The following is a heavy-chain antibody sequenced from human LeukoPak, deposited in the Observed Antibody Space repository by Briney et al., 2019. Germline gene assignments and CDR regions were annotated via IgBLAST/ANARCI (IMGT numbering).Heavy chain of an antibody. CDR2: ISNSSSYI. Sequence: PGGSLRLSCAASGFTFSSYSMNWVRQAPGKGLEWVSSISNSSSYIYYADSVKGRFTISRDNAKNSLYLQMNSLRAEDTAVYYCARDHDYSNYGEYFDYWGQGTLVTVSS. CDR3: ARDHDYSNYGEYFDY. J-gene: IGHJ4*02. CDR1: GFTFSSYS. V-gene: IGHV3-21*01. D-gene: IGHD4-11*01.